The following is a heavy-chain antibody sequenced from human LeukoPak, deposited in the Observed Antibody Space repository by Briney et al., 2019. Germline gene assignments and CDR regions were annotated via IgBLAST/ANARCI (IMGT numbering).Heavy chain of an antibody. CDR2: IGRNNGNT. CDR1: GYTFTNYG. D-gene: IGHD6-25*01. Sequence: ASVKVSCKASGYTFTNYGITWVRQAPGQGLEWMGWIGRNNGNTKFAQKLQGRVTMTTDTSTTTAYMELRSLRSDDTAVYFCARDRGEYYFDYWGQGTLV. V-gene: IGHV1-18*01. J-gene: IGHJ4*02. CDR3: ARDRGEYYFDY.